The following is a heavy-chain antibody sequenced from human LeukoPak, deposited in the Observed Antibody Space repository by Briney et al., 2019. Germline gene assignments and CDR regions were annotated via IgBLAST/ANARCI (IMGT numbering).Heavy chain of an antibody. V-gene: IGHV3-23*05. CDR3: AKFEGATIPGWFNDY. D-gene: IGHD6-19*01. CDR1: VFIFSDYA. Sequence: GGSLRLSCAASVFIFSDYAMGWVRQAPGKGLEWVSTIDKTTYPTFYADSVKGRFTISRDNSKNTLYLQMNSLRTEDTAVYFCAKFEGATIPGWFNDYWGQGILVTVSS. J-gene: IGHJ4*02. CDR2: IDKTTYPT.